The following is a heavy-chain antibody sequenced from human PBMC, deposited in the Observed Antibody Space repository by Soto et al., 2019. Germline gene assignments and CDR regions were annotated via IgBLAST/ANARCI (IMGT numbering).Heavy chain of an antibody. J-gene: IGHJ6*02. Sequence: QVQLVQSGAEVKKPGSSVKVSCKASGGTFSSYAISWVRQAPGQGLEWMGGIIPIFGTANYAQKFQGRVTITADESTSTAYMERSSLRSEDTAVYYCANHCSGGSCYSDYYYGMDVWGQGTTVTVSS. CDR2: IIPIFGTA. D-gene: IGHD2-15*01. CDR3: ANHCSGGSCYSDYYYGMDV. V-gene: IGHV1-69*12. CDR1: GGTFSSYA.